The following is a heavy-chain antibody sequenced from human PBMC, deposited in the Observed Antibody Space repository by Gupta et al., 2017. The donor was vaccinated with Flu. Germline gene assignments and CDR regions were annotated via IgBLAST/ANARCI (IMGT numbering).Heavy chain of an antibody. CDR3: AYTTMQGGDYSTGWLAP. CDR2: IYWNDDK. V-gene: IGHV2-5*01. CDR1: VFALSPNVG. Sequence: QITLKESGPTLVKPTQTLTLTGTFSVFALSPNVGVGWIRQPTGKSLDGVARIYWNDDKSYRTSMKSRLTITKETSKKQRGRTWTNGVPVETETEECAYTTMQGGDYSTGWLAPGCQGTMVTVYS. D-gene: IGHD2-21*02. J-gene: IGHJ5*02.